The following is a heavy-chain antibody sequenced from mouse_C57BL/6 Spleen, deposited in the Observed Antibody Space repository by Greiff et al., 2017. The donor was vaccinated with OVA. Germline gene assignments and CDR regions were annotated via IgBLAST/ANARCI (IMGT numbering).Heavy chain of an antibody. V-gene: IGHV1-81*01. CDR1: GYTFTSYG. CDR3: ARYDGYYDYAMDD. D-gene: IGHD2-3*01. J-gene: IGHJ4*01. Sequence: QVQLKESGAELARPGASVKLSCKASGYTFTSYGISWVKQRTGQGLEWIGEIYPRSGNTYYNEKFKGKATLTADKSSSTAYMELRSLTSEDSAVYFCARYDGYYDYAMDDWGQGTSVTGSS. CDR2: IYPRSGNT.